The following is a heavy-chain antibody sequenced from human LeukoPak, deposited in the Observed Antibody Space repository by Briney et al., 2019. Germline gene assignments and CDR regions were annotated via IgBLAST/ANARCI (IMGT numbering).Heavy chain of an antibody. CDR3: AKDLISAAGRGDFQH. J-gene: IGHJ1*01. CDR2: SGGGSSRT. V-gene: IGHV3-23*01. Sequence: AGGSLRLSCAASGFTFSSYAMSWVRQAPGKGLEFVSLASGGGSSRTYYADSVKGRFIISRDNSKNTLHLQMNTLRAEDTAVYYCAKDLISAAGRGDFQHWGQGTLVTVSS. D-gene: IGHD6-13*01. CDR1: GFTFSSYA.